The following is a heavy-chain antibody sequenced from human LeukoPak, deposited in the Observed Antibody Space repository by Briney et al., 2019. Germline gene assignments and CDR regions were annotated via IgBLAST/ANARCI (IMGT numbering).Heavy chain of an antibody. J-gene: IGHJ5*02. CDR3: ARDPRNKGFDP. V-gene: IGHV3-74*01. CDR2: ISGDGSTT. Sequence: GGSLRLYCAASGFTLSYYWMHWVRQGPGKGLVWVSTISGDGSTTHYADSVKGRFTISRDNAKNTLYLEMNSLRAEDTAVYYCARDPRNKGFDPWGQGTLVTVSS. D-gene: IGHD1/OR15-1a*01. CDR1: GFTLSYYW.